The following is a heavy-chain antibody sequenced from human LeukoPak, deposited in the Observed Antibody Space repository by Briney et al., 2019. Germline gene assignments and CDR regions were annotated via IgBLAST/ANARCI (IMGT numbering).Heavy chain of an antibody. CDR1: GYTFTDNY. V-gene: IGHV1-2*02. J-gene: IGHJ3*02. Sequence: GASVKVSCKASGYTFTDNYIHWVRQAPGQGLEWLGWIYAKTGATKNAQKFQGRVTMARDTSINTAYMDLYSLNSDDTAVYYCAGGAFGGDSFETWGKGQWSPSLQ. D-gene: IGHD3-10*01. CDR3: AGGAFGGDSFET. CDR2: IYAKTGAT.